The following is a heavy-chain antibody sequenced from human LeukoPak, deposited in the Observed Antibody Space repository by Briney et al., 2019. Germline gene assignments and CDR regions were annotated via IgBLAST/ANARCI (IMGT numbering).Heavy chain of an antibody. Sequence: GGSLRLSCAASGFNFSSYGMTWVRQAPGKGLEWVSIISGSGRDTYYADSVKGRFTISRDKSKNTLYLQMNSLRAEDTAVYYCAKDSVRAAAGYYNWFDPWGQGTLVTVSS. V-gene: IGHV3-23*01. D-gene: IGHD6-13*01. CDR1: GFNFSSYG. J-gene: IGHJ5*02. CDR2: ISGSGRDT. CDR3: AKDSVRAAAGYYNWFDP.